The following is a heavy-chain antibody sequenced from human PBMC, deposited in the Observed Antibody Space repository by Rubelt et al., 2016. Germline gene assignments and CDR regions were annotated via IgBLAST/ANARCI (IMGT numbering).Heavy chain of an antibody. J-gene: IGHJ4*02. Sequence: YNPSLKSRVTISVDTSKNQFSLKLSSVTAADTAVYYCARVAGSYLLDYWGQGTLVTVSS. V-gene: IGHV4-39*07. CDR3: ARVAGSYLLDY. D-gene: IGHD1-26*01.